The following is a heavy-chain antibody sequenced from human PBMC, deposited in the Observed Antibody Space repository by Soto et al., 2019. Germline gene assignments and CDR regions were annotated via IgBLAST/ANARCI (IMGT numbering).Heavy chain of an antibody. J-gene: IGHJ4*02. D-gene: IGHD2-15*01. Sequence: PSETLSLTCTVSGGSVSSGSYYWSWIRQPPGKGLEWIGYIYYSGSTNYNPSLKSRVTISVDTSKNQFSLKLSSVTAADTAVYYCASHEAPYCSGGSCYLYYFDYWGQGTLVTVSS. CDR3: ASHEAPYCSGGSCYLYYFDY. V-gene: IGHV4-61*01. CDR1: GGSVSSGSYY. CDR2: IYYSGST.